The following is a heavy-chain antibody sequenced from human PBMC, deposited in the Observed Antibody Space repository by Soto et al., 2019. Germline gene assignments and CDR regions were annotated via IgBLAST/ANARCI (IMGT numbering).Heavy chain of an antibody. V-gene: IGHV3-30*18. CDR1: GFTFSTYG. J-gene: IGHJ3*02. CDR2: ISHDGSNK. Sequence: QVQLVESGGGVVQPGRSLRLSCAASGFTFSTYGMHWVRQAPGKGLEWVALISHDGSNKYYADSVKGRFTISRDNSKNTLYLQMNSLRAEDTAVYYCAKVAGSDAFDIWGPGTMVTVSS. CDR3: AKVAGSDAFDI. D-gene: IGHD6-19*01.